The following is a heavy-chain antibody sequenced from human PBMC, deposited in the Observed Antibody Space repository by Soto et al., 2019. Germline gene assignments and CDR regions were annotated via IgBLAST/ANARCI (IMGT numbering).Heavy chain of an antibody. J-gene: IGHJ5*02. CDR1: GGSISTYY. D-gene: IGHD3-10*01. V-gene: IGHV4-59*01. CDR3: TREYNYGHHWFDP. CDR2: VYYSGST. Sequence: QVQLQESGPGLVKPSETLSLTCTVSGGSISTYYWTWIRQSPGKGLEWIGYVYYSGSTDYNPSLRRRVIISLETSKNQFSLELRSVTPADTAVYYCTREYNYGHHWFDPWGQGTLVTVSS.